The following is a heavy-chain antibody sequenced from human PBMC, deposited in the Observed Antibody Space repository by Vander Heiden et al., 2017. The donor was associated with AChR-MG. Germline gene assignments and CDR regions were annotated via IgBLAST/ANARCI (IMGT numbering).Heavy chain of an antibody. CDR1: GFAFNTYW. CDR2: IKQDGGEK. V-gene: IGHV3-7*01. D-gene: IGHD5-18*01. Sequence: EVQLVESGGGLVQLGGSLRLSCATPGFAFNTYWMSWVRQAPGRGLEWVASIKQDGGEKFYVDSAKGRFTISRDNAKNSLFLQMNSLRAGDTAVYYCTRVDTHAFHIWGQGTMVTVSS. J-gene: IGHJ3*02. CDR3: TRVDTHAFHI.